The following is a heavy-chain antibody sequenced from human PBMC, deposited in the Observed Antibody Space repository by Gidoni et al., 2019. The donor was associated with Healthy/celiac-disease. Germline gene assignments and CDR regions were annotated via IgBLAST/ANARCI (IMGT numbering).Heavy chain of an antibody. Sequence: QVQLVESGGGVVQTGRSLRLSCAASGFTFSSYGLHWGRQAQGKGLGLWAVIWYDGGNKYYADSVKGRFTISRDNSKNTLYLQMNSLRAEDTAVYYCARVAGEGTSKWNWFDPWGQGTRVTVSS. D-gene: IGHD3-16*01. CDR3: ARVAGEGTSKWNWFDP. V-gene: IGHV3-33*01. CDR1: GFTFSSYG. CDR2: IWYDGGNK. J-gene: IGHJ5*02.